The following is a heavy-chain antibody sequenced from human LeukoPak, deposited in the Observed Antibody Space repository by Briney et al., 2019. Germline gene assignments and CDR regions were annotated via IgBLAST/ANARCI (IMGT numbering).Heavy chain of an antibody. V-gene: IGHV5-51*01. CDR3: ARCYGSGTYDAFHI. D-gene: IGHD3-10*01. CDR1: GYSFGTYW. Sequence: ESLKISCKGSGYSFGTYWIVWVRQMPGKGLEWMGSIYPGDSDTRYSPSFQGQVTISADKSINTAYMQWSSLKSSDTAMYYCARCYGSGTYDAFHIWGQGTMVTVSS. J-gene: IGHJ3*02. CDR2: IYPGDSDT.